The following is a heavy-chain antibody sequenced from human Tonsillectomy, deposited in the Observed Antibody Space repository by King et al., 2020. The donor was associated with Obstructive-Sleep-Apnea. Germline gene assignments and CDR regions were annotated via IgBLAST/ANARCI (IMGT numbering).Heavy chain of an antibody. J-gene: IGHJ4*02. D-gene: IGHD6-19*01. V-gene: IGHV5-10-1*01. Sequence: HVTISADKSISTAYLQWSSLKASDTAMYYCARLLGAVAYFDYWGQGTLVTVSS. CDR3: ARLLGAVAYFDY.